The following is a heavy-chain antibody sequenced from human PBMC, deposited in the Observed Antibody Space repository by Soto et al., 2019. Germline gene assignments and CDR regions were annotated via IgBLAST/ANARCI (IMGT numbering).Heavy chain of an antibody. CDR1: GGTFSTHA. J-gene: IGHJ6*02. V-gene: IGHV1-69*12. D-gene: IGHD1-26*01. CDR3: AIREHDGIGGNYYYGMDV. CDR2: IIPIFGTA. Sequence: QVQLVQSGAEVKKPGSSVRVSCKASGGTFSTHAISWVRQAPGQGLEWVGGIIPIFGTADYAQKFQGRVTITADESTSAASMDLSTLGSEDTALYYCAIREHDGIGGNYYYGMDVWGQGTTVTVAS.